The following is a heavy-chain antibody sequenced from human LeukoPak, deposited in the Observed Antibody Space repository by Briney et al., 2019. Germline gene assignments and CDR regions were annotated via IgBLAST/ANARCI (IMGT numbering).Heavy chain of an antibody. J-gene: IGHJ1*01. CDR2: TYYRSRWHN. V-gene: IGHV6-1*01. D-gene: IGHD1-26*01. CDR3: AKGGSYLEYLQH. CDR1: GDSVSVNIAT. Sequence: SQTLSLTFAISGDSVSVNIATWNWLRQSPSRGLEWLGRTYYRSRWHNVYAESVKSRIPINPDTSKNQFSLLLNSVTPEDTAVYCAKGGSYLEYLQHWGQGTPVTVSS.